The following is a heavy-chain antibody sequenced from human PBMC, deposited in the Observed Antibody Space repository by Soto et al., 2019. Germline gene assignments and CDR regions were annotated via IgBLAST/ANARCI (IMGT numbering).Heavy chain of an antibody. Sequence: QVQLQQWGAGLLKPSETLSLTCAVYGGSFRGYYWNWIRQPPGKGLEWIGEINHSGGTNYNPSLKSPATISTEKSQNQFSLKWRSVTAAATAVYYGAPWPFGWQQVAWSQGTLVTVSS. CDR1: GGSFRGYY. V-gene: IGHV4-34*01. J-gene: IGHJ5*02. CDR2: INHSGGT. CDR3: APWPFGWQQVA. D-gene: IGHD3-16*01.